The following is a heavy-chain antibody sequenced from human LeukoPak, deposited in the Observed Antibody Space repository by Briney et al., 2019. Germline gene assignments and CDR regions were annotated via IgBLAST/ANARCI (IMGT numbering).Heavy chain of an antibody. CDR2: IRYDGSNK. CDR1: GLPFSSYA. CDR3: AKFSGTIETIDY. V-gene: IGHV3-30*02. D-gene: IGHD1-1*01. J-gene: IGHJ4*02. Sequence: GGSLRLSCAASGLPFSSYAMHWVRPAPDKGLEWVAFIRYDGSNKYYADSVKGRFTISRDNSKNTLYLQMNSLRAEDTAVYYCAKFSGTIETIDYWGQGTLVTVSS.